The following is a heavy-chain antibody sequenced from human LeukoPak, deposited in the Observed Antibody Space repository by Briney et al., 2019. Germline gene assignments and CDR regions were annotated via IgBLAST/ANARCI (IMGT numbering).Heavy chain of an antibody. CDR3: ARVRCSGGSCPYYYYYYYMDV. CDR1: GGSISSGSYY. J-gene: IGHJ6*03. V-gene: IGHV4-61*02. CDR2: IYSSGFT. D-gene: IGHD2-15*01. Sequence: TLSLTCTVSGGSISSGSYYWSWIRQPAGKGLEWIGRIYSSGFTNYNPSLKRRVTILLDTSKNQLSLKLNSVTAADTAVYYCARVRCSGGSCPYYYYYYYMDVWGKGTTVTVSS.